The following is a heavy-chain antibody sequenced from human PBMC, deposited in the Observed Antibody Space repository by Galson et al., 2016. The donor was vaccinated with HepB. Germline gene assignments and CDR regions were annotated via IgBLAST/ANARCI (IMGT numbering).Heavy chain of an antibody. CDR2: MNPNSGDT. J-gene: IGHJ6*02. V-gene: IGHV1-8*01. D-gene: IGHD3-3*01. CDR3: ARGSVLRSFRGLYIYCGMDV. CDR1: GYTFTSDD. Sequence: SVKVSCKASGYTFTSDDINWVRQAAGQGLEWMGWMNPNSGDTGYAQKFQGRVTMTRNTSMSTAYMELSSLSSEDTAVYYCARGSVLRSFRGLYIYCGMDVWGQGTTVTVSS.